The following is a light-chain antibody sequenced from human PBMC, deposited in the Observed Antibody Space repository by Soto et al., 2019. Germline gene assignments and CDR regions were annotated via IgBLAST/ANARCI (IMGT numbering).Light chain of an antibody. CDR3: ISYAGSGTSPYV. V-gene: IGLV2-8*01. Sequence: QSALTQPPSASGSPGQSVTISCTGTTSDVGAYNDYVSWYQQHPGKAPKLMIYEVSKRPSGVPDRFSGSKSGNTASLTVSGLQAEDEADYYCISYAGSGTSPYVFGTGTQLTVL. CDR1: TSDVGAYNDY. CDR2: EVS. J-gene: IGLJ1*01.